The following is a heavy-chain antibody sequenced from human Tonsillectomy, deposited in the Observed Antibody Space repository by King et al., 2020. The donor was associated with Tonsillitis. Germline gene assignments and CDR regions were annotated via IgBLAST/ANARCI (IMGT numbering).Heavy chain of an antibody. V-gene: IGHV3-23*04. J-gene: IGHJ4*02. Sequence: VQLVESGGGLVQPGGSLRLSCAASGFTFSSYAMSWVRQAPGKGLEWVSAISGSGGSTYYADSVKGRFTISRDNSKNTLYLQMNSLRAEDTAVYYCGYDILTGYYNGAYYFDYWGQGTLVTVSS. CDR1: GFTFSSYA. CDR3: GYDILTGYYNGAYYFDY. CDR2: ISGSGGST. D-gene: IGHD3-9*01.